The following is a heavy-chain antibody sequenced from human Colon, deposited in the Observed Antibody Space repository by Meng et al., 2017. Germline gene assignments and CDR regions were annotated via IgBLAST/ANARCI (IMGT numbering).Heavy chain of an antibody. D-gene: IGHD1-14*01. J-gene: IGHJ4*02. CDR2: IYYSGTT. CDR1: GGSVSSGPYY. V-gene: IGHV4-61*01. Sequence: QVHLQTSGPGLVWPSETLSLTCTVSGGSVSSGPYYWSWIRQPPGKGLEWIGCIYYSGTTNYNPSLKSRVTISVDTSKNQFSLKLSSVTPADTAVYFCARDRVPGKYWGQGTLVTVSS. CDR3: ARDRVPGKY.